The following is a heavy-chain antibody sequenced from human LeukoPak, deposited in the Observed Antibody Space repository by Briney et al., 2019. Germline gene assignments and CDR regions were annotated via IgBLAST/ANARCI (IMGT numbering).Heavy chain of an antibody. D-gene: IGHD2-2*02. V-gene: IGHV4-39*07. Sequence: SETLSLTCIVSGGSISSSIYYWVWIRQPPGKGLEWIGSIYYSGSTYYNPSLKSRVTISVDTSKNQFSLKLSSVTAADTAVYYCARDPYCSSTSCYNYWGQGTLVPVSS. J-gene: IGHJ4*02. CDR1: GGSISSSIYY. CDR2: IYYSGST. CDR3: ARDPYCSSTSCYNY.